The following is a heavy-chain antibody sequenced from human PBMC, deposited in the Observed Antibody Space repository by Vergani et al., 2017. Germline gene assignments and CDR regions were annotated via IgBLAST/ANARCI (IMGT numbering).Heavy chain of an antibody. Sequence: EVQLVESGGGLVQPGRSLRLSCAASGFTFDDYAMHWVRQAPGKGLEWVSGISWNSGSIGYADSVKGRFTISRDNAKNSLYLQMNSLRAEDTALYYCAKDRGRGPPVAADYWGQGTLVTVSA. CDR1: GFTFDDYA. V-gene: IGHV3-9*01. J-gene: IGHJ4*02. CDR2: ISWNSGSI. CDR3: AKDRGRGPPVAADY. D-gene: IGHD2-15*01.